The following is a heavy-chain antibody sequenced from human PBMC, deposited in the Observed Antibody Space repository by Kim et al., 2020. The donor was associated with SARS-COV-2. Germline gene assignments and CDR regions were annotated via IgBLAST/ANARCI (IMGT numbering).Heavy chain of an antibody. V-gene: IGHV3-23*01. J-gene: IGHJ4*02. Sequence: GGSLRLSCAASGFTFSSYAMSWVRQAPGKGLEWVSAISGSGDNTYYADSVKGRFTISRDNAKNTLYLQMNSLRAEDTAVYYCAKVYRSTFDRSGYFDYWGQGTRVTVSS. CDR2: ISGSGDNT. D-gene: IGHD3-22*01. CDR1: GFTFSSYA. CDR3: AKVYRSTFDRSGYFDY.